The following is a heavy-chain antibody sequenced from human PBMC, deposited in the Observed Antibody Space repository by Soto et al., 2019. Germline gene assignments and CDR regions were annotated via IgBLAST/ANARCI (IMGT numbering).Heavy chain of an antibody. CDR3: ARGRYCRSTIRYVDIMDV. Sequence: ASVKVSCKASGYTFTSYGISWVRQAPGQGLEWMGWISADNGNTNYAQKIQGRVTMTTDTSTSTAYMELRSLRSDDTAVYYCARGRYCRSTIRYVDIMDVWGQGTTVTVSS. CDR2: ISADNGNT. J-gene: IGHJ6*02. CDR1: GYTFTSYG. V-gene: IGHV1-18*01. D-gene: IGHD2-2*01.